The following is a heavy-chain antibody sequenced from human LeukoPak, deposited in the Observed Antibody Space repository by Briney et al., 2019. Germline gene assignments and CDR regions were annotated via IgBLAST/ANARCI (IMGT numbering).Heavy chain of an antibody. D-gene: IGHD2-2*01. V-gene: IGHV1-2*06. CDR1: GYTFTGYY. CDR3: ARLEYCSSTSCPLFDY. J-gene: IGHJ4*02. Sequence: GASVKVSCKASGYTFTGYYMHWVRQAPGQGLEWMGRINPNSGGTNYAQKFQGRVTMTRDTSISTAYMELSRLRSDDTAVYYCARLEYCSSTSCPLFDYWGQGTLVTVSS. CDR2: INPNSGGT.